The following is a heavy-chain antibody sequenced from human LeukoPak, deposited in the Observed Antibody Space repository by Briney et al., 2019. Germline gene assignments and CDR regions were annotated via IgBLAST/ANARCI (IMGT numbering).Heavy chain of an antibody. CDR1: GDSISNYY. D-gene: IGHD2/OR15-2a*01. Sequence: SETLSLTCTVSGDSISNYYWSWIRQPPGKGLEWIGYIYYSGSTNYSPSLKSRVTISVDTSKNQFSLRLNSVTAADTAVYYCARVDGTAFYAMDVWGQGTKVTVSS. J-gene: IGHJ6*02. V-gene: IGHV4-59*01. CDR3: ARVDGTAFYAMDV. CDR2: IYYSGST.